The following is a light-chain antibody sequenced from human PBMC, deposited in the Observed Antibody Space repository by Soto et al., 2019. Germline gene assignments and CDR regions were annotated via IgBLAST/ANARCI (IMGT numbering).Light chain of an antibody. CDR2: EVN. V-gene: IGLV2-14*01. J-gene: IGLJ2*01. CDR1: SSNVGGYNY. CDR3: SSYTSSSTPVV. Sequence: QSVLTQPASVSGSPGQSITLSATGTSSNVGGYNYVSWYQQHPGKAPKLMISEVNNRPSGVSNRFSGSKSGNTASLTISGLQAEDEAEYYCSSYTSSSTPVVFGGGTKLTVL.